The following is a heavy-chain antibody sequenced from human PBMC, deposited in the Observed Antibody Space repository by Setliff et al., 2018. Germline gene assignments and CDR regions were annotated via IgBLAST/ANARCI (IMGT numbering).Heavy chain of an antibody. D-gene: IGHD3-10*01. CDR2: FYHSGST. Sequence: SETLSLTCNVSGGSISSYYWTWIRQPPGKGLEWIGYFYHSGSTNYNPSLKGRVTMTSDTSRNQLSLKLTSVSAADTAIYYCARSSYYASGNSHNSYMDGWGKGTAVTVSS. CDR1: GGSISSYY. CDR3: ARSSYYASGNSHNSYMDG. V-gene: IGHV4-59*08. J-gene: IGHJ6*03.